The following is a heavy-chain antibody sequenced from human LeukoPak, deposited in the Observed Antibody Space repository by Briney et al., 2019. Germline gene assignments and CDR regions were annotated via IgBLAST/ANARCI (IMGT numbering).Heavy chain of an antibody. J-gene: IGHJ4*02. CDR1: GFIFSSYD. CDR3: ARDRNPGGKWLVGPPFKAY. CDR2: ISYDGSNK. V-gene: IGHV3-30-3*01. Sequence: GGSLRLSCAASGFIFSSYDMHWVRQAPGKGLEWVAVISYDGSNKYYADSVKGRFTISRDNSKSTLYMQMNSLRPEDTAVYYCARDRNPGGKWLVGPPFKAYGGGGTLVTVPS. D-gene: IGHD6-19*01.